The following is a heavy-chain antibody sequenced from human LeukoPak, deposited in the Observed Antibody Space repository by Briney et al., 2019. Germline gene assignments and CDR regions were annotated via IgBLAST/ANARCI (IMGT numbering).Heavy chain of an antibody. CDR2: INHSGST. V-gene: IGHV4-34*01. D-gene: IGHD4-17*01. CDR1: GGSFSGYY. Sequence: PSETLSPTCAVYGGSFSGYYWSWIRQPPGKGLEWIGEINHSGSTNYNPSLKSRVTISVDTSKNQFSLKLSSVTAADTAVYYCARGVTTRYYYYYMDVWGKGTTVTVSS. J-gene: IGHJ6*03. CDR3: ARGVTTRYYYYYMDV.